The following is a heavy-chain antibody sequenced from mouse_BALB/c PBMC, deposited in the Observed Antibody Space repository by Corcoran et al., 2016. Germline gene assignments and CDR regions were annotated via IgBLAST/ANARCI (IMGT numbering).Heavy chain of an antibody. CDR3: ARWDWYFDV. Sequence: EDQLQQSGEELVKPGASVELYCTASGFNIKDNYMQWVKQRPEQGLEGSGRIDPANGNTKYDPKFQGKATITADTSSNTAYLQLSSLTSEDTAVYYCARWDWYFDVWGAGTTVTVSS. CDR1: GFNIKDNY. CDR2: IDPANGNT. V-gene: IGHV14-3*02. J-gene: IGHJ1*01.